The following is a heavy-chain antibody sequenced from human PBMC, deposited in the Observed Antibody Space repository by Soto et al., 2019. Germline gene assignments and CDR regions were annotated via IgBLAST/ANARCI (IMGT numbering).Heavy chain of an antibody. CDR3: AKGWSSSAWDSHYFDS. V-gene: IGHV3-15*07. CDR2: IKSKTDGGTT. Sequence: GGSLRLSCAASGFTFSNAWMNWVRQAPGKGLEWVGRIKSKTDGGTTDYAAPVKGRFTISRDNAKNTMSLAMNSLRADDSAVYYCAKGWSSSAWDSHYFDSWGQGIRVTVSS. J-gene: IGHJ4*02. D-gene: IGHD3-3*01. CDR1: GFTFSNAW.